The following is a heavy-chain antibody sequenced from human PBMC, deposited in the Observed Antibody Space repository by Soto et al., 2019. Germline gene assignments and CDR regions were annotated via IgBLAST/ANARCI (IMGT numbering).Heavy chain of an antibody. CDR2: IYSGGST. CDR3: ARHYGDYRGNFDY. D-gene: IGHD4-17*01. Sequence: EVPLVESGGGLVQPGGSLRLSCAASGFTVSSNYMSWVRQAPGKGLEWVSVIYSGGSTYYADSVKGRFTISRHNSKNALYRPMNSLRAEDTAVYYCARHYGDYRGNFDYWGQGTLVTVCS. V-gene: IGHV3-53*04. J-gene: IGHJ4*02. CDR1: GFTVSSNY.